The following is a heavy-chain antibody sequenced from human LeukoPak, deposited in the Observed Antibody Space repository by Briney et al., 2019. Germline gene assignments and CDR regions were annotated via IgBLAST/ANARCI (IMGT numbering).Heavy chain of an antibody. CDR2: INPNSGDT. D-gene: IGHD6-13*01. CDR3: AICGALRYSSSWNDY. CDR1: GYAFTGYY. V-gene: IGHV1-2*06. J-gene: IGHJ4*02. Sequence: ASVKVSCKASGYAFTGYYIHWVRQAPGQGLEWMGRINPNSGDTNYAQRFQGRVTMTRDTSISTAYMELSRLRSDDTAVYYCAICGALRYSSSWNDYWGQGTLVTVST.